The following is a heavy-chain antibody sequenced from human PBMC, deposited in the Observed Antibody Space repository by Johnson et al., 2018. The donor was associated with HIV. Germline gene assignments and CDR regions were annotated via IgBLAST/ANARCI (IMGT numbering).Heavy chain of an antibody. J-gene: IGHJ3*02. Sequence: VQLVESGGGVVRPGGSLRLSCAVAGFRFGDYGMSWVRQAPGKGLEWVSAIYSDGSTFNTDSVKGRFTISRDNSKNTLYLQMNSLRAEDTAVYYCAREAYCSGGSCYDAFDIWGQGTMVTVSS. V-gene: IGHV3-66*01. D-gene: IGHD2-15*01. CDR1: GFRFGDYG. CDR3: AREAYCSGGSCYDAFDI. CDR2: IYSDGST.